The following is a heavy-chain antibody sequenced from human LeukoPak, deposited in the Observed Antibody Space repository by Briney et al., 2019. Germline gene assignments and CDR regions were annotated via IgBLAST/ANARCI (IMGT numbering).Heavy chain of an antibody. D-gene: IGHD1-26*01. J-gene: IGHJ6*03. CDR2: INWNGGST. CDR1: GFTFDDYG. V-gene: IGHV3-20*04. CDR3: ARDRFGGSYYFSYYMDV. Sequence: GGSLRLSCAASGFTFDDYGMSWVRQAPGKGLEWVSGINWNGGSTGYADSVKGRFTISRDNAKNSLYLQMNSLRAEDTALYYCARDRFGGSYYFSYYMDVWGEGTTVTVSS.